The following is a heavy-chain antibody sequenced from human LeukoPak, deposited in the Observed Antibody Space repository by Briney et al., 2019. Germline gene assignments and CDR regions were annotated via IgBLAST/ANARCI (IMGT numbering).Heavy chain of an antibody. CDR1: GGSISSGGYY. CDR2: IYYSGST. D-gene: IGHD1-1*01. CDR3: ARTGLQHWYFDL. Sequence: SQTLSLTCTVSGGSISSGGYYWSWIRQHPGKGLEWIGYIYYSGSTYYNPSLKSRVTISVDTSKNQFSLKLGSVTAADTAVYYCARTGLQHWYFDLWGRGTLVTVSS. J-gene: IGHJ2*01. V-gene: IGHV4-31*03.